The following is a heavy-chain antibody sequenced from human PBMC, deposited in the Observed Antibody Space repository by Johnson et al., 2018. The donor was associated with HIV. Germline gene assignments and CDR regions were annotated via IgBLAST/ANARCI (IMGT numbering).Heavy chain of an antibody. CDR1: GFTFSSYA. CDR3: ARIGAWQLHRAFDI. V-gene: IGHV3-30-3*01. Sequence: QVQLVESGGGVVQPGRSLRLSCAASGFTFSSYAMHWVRQAPGKGLEWVAVISYDGSNKYYADSVKGRFTISRDNSKNTLYLQMNSLRAEDTAVYYCARIGAWQLHRAFDIWGQGTTVTVSP. J-gene: IGHJ3*02. CDR2: ISYDGSNK. D-gene: IGHD2-15*01.